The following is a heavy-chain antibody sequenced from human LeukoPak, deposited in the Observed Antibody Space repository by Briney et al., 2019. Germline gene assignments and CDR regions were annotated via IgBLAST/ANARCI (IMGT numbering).Heavy chain of an antibody. D-gene: IGHD4-17*01. J-gene: IGHJ6*03. Sequence: GRTLRLSSAVSVFPFSRYTMNCVREAPGKGLEGVSSISSSSIYIYYAASVKGRFTISRDNAKNSLYLQMNSLRAEDTAVYYCASYPPGGYGDYYYYYYMDVWGKGTTVTVSS. CDR2: ISSSSIYI. CDR1: VFPFSRYT. CDR3: ASYPPGGYGDYYYYYYMDV. V-gene: IGHV3-21*01.